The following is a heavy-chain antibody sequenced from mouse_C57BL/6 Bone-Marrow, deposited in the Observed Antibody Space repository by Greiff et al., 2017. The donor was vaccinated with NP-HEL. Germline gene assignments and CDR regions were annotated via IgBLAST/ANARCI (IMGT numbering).Heavy chain of an antibody. V-gene: IGHV1-64*01. D-gene: IGHD1-1*01. J-gene: IGHJ2*01. CDR1: GYTFTSYW. Sequence: QVQLQQPGAELVKPGASVKLSCKASGYTFTSYWMHWVKQRPGQGLEWIGMIHPNSGSTNYNEKFKSKATLTVDKSSSTAYMQLSSLTSEDSAVYYCARCYYASILSDWGQGTTLTFSS. CDR2: IHPNSGST. CDR3: ARCYYASILSD.